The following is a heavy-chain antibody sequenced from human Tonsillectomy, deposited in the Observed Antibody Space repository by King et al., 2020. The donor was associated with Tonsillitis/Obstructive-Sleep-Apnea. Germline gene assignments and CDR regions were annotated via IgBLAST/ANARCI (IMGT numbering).Heavy chain of an antibody. D-gene: IGHD3-10*01. CDR2: INHSGST. Sequence: VQLQQWGAGLLKPSETLSLTCAVYGGSFSGYYWSWIRQPLGKGLEWIGEINHSGSTNYNPSLKSRVTISVDTSKNQFALKLRSVTAADTAVYYCARLLLLTMIQGDAFDIWGQGTMVTVSS. J-gene: IGHJ3*02. V-gene: IGHV4-34*01. CDR1: GGSFSGYY. CDR3: ARLLLLTMIQGDAFDI.